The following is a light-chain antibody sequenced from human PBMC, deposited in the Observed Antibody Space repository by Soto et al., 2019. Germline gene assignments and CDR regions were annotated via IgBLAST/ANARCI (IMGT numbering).Light chain of an antibody. Sequence: QSALTQPRSMSGAPGQSVAISCTGTSGDVGRDTDVSWYRQLPNKAPKLLIRDVNKRPSGVPDRFSGSKSGNTASLTISGLQAEDESDYYCCSYAGSDPLVCGGGTKVTVL. V-gene: IGLV2-11*01. CDR2: DVN. CDR3: CSYAGSDPLV. J-gene: IGLJ2*01. CDR1: SGDVGRDTD.